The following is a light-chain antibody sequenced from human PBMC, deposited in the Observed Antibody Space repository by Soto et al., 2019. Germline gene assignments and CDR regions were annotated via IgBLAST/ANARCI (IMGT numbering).Light chain of an antibody. CDR2: GAS. Sequence: IQMTQSPSTLSASVGDTVTVTCRASQSVSSSRLAWYRQKPGQAPRLLIYGASSRATGIPDRFSGSGSGTEFTLTISSLQPDDFATYYCQQYNSYSPTFGQGTKV. V-gene: IGKV1-5*01. J-gene: IGKJ1*01. CDR1: QSVSSSR. CDR3: QQYNSYSPT.